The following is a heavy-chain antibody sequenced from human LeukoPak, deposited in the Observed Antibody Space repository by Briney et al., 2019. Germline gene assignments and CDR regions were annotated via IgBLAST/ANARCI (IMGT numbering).Heavy chain of an antibody. CDR1: GFTFSSYE. J-gene: IGHJ4*02. D-gene: IGHD5-24*01. CDR3: ARGGPRDGYNEIPFDY. CDR2: ISSSGSTI. Sequence: PGRSLRLSCAASGFTFSSYEMNWVRQAPGKGLEWVSYISSSGSTIYYADSVKGRFTISRDNAKNSLYLQMNSLRAEDTAVYYCARGGPRDGYNEIPFDYWGQGTLVTVSS. V-gene: IGHV3-48*03.